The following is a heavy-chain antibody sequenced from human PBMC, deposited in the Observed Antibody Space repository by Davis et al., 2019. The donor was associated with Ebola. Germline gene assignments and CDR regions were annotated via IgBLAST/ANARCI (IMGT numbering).Heavy chain of an antibody. V-gene: IGHV1-46*01. CDR1: GYTFTNYY. Sequence: ASVKVSCKASGYTFTNYYMHWVRQAPGQGLEWMGMINPNDGRTIYAQKFQGRVTITRDTSASTAYMELSSLRSEDTAVYYCARLSSTWSSLYGMDVWGQGTTVTVS. J-gene: IGHJ6*02. CDR3: ARLSSTWSSLYGMDV. CDR2: INPNDGRT. D-gene: IGHD6-13*01.